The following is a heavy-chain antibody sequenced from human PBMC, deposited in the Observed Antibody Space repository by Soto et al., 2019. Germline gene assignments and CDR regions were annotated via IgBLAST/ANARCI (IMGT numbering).Heavy chain of an antibody. J-gene: IGHJ4*02. Sequence: QVQLVQSGAEVKKPGASVKVSCKASGYTFTTYDINWVRQATGQGLEWMGWMNPNSGNTGYAQKYQGRVPMXXXTXXSTAYMELSSLRAEATAVYYCARGYYYGSGSSPDYWGQGTLVTVSS. V-gene: IGHV1-8*01. D-gene: IGHD3-10*01. CDR1: GYTFTTYD. CDR2: MNPNSGNT. CDR3: ARGYYYGSGSSPDY.